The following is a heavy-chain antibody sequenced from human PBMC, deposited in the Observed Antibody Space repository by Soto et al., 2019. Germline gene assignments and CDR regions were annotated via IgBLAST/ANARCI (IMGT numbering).Heavy chain of an antibody. Sequence: GGSLRLSCAASGFTFSSYWMHWVRQAPGKGLVWVSRINSDGSSTSYADSVKGRFTISRDNAKNTLYLQMNSLRAAPTAVYCCVRTWRVVADANREDDWGQGALVRVSS. CDR2: INSDGSST. D-gene: IGHD2-15*01. J-gene: IGHJ4*02. CDR1: GFTFSSYW. CDR3: VRTWRVVADANREDD. V-gene: IGHV3-74*01.